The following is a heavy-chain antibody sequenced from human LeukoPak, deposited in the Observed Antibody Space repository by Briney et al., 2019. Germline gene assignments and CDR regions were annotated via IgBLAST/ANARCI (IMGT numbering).Heavy chain of an antibody. J-gene: IGHJ4*02. CDR3: AREEWYYFDY. D-gene: IGHD3-3*01. CDR1: GFTFNTYA. CDR2: ISYDGSNK. Sequence: GRSLRLSCAASGFTFNTYAMHWVRQAPGMGLQWVAVISYDGSNKYYVDSVKGRFTIARDNSKNTVYLQMNSLRAEDMAVYYCAREEWYYFDYWGQGTLVTVSS. V-gene: IGHV3-30-3*01.